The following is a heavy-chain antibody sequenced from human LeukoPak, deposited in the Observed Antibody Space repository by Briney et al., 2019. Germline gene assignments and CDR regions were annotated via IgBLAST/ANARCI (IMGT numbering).Heavy chain of an antibody. CDR3: ARVVDTHFDY. J-gene: IGHJ4*02. CDR1: GFTFSSYE. CDR2: ISSSGSTI. Sequence: RPGGSLRLSCAASGFTFSSYEMNWVRQAPEKGLEWVSYISSSGSTIYYADSVKGRFTISRDNAKNSLYLQMNSLRAEDTAVYYCARVVDTHFDYWGQGTLVTVSS. D-gene: IGHD5-18*01. V-gene: IGHV3-48*03.